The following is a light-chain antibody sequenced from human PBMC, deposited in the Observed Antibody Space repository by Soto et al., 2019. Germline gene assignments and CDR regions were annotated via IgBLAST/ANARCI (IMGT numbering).Light chain of an antibody. Sequence: QSVLTQPPSVSGATGQRVTISCTGSSSNIGAGYDVHWYQQLPGAAPKLLIYGNSNRPSGVPDRFSGSKSGTSASLAIIGLQAEDEADYCCQSYNSSLSAYVFGTGTKVTVL. CDR2: GNS. CDR1: SSNIGAGYD. V-gene: IGLV1-40*01. J-gene: IGLJ1*01. CDR3: QSYNSSLSAYV.